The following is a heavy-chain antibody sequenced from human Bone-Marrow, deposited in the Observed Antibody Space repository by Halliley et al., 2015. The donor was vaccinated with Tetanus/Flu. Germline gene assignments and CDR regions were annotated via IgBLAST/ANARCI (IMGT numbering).Heavy chain of an antibody. J-gene: IGHJ4*02. D-gene: IGHD3-3*01. V-gene: IGHV3-21*01. CDR3: ARGYDFWSGYLDVDVSYYFDY. CDR2: SYK. Sequence: SYKYYADSVKGRFTISRDNAKNSVYLQMNSLRVEDTAVYYCARGYDFWSGYLDVDVSYYFDYWGQGTLVTVSS.